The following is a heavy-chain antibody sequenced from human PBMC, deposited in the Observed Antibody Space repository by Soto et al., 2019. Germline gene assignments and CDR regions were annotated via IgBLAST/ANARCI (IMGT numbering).Heavy chain of an antibody. CDR3: ARGSSRSSSTKPTFDY. D-gene: IGHD6-13*01. CDR1: GFTFSDYY. V-gene: IGHV3-11*01. CDR2: ISSSGSTI. J-gene: IGHJ4*02. Sequence: PGGSLRLSCAASGFTFSDYYMSWIRQAPGKGLEWVSYISSSGSTIYYADSVKGRFTISRDNAKNSLYLQMNSLRAEDTAVYYCARGSSRSSSTKPTFDYWGQGTLVTVSS.